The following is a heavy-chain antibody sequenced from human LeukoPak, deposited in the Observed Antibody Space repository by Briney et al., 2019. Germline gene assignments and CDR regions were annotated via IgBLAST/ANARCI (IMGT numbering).Heavy chain of an antibody. CDR1: GCTFSDYY. Sequence: PGGSLRLSCAASGCTFSDYYMSWIRLAPGKGLEWVSYISSSSSYTNYADSVKGRFTISRDSAKNSLYLQMNSLRAEDTAVYYCARGVVCEEYYFDYWGQGTLVTVSS. CDR3: ARGVVCEEYYFDY. V-gene: IGHV3-11*06. D-gene: IGHD2-2*01. CDR2: ISSSSSYT. J-gene: IGHJ4*02.